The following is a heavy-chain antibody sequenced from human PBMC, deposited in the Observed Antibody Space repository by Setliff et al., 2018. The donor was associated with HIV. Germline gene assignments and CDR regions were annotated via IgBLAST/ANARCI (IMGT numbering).Heavy chain of an antibody. CDR1: GGSFGAYR. D-gene: IGHD3-10*01. CDR2: IDSSGTT. Sequence: LSLTCTISGGSFGAYRWSWIRQSAGRGLEWIGRIDSSGTTDYKPSLKGRVAISVDTSRNQFSLRVTSVTAADTAVYFCARDRHSSGLGSYGPWGPGILVTVSS. J-gene: IGHJ5*02. CDR3: ARDRHSSGLGSYGP. V-gene: IGHV4-4*07.